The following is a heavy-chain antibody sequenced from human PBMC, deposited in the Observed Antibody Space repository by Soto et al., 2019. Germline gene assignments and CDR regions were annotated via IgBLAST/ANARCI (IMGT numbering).Heavy chain of an antibody. CDR2: IYHGGST. J-gene: IGHJ4*02. Sequence: SETLSLTCAVSGYSISSGYYWGWLRQPPGKGLEWIGSIYHGGSTYYNPSLNSRVTLSIDMTNNHVSLSLSSVTTADTALYYCAXTTAVPNTLRSRYFFDYWGQGTLVTVSS. CDR3: AXTTAVPNTLRSRYFFDY. D-gene: IGHD4-17*01. V-gene: IGHV4-38-2*01. CDR1: GYSISSGYY.